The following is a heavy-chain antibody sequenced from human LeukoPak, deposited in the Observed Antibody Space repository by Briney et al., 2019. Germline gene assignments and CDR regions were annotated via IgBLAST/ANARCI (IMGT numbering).Heavy chain of an antibody. CDR1: GFTFRDYT. CDR2: ITYDGSNK. V-gene: IGHV3-30-3*01. Sequence: GRSLRLSCAASGFTFRDYTMHWVRQAPGKGLEWVAVITYDGSNKFFADSVKGRFTISRGNSKNTLYLQMNSLRDEDTAVYYCARDTPNDFGSAMGRGYYEFWGQGTLVTVSS. CDR3: ARDTPNDFGSAMGRGYYEF. D-gene: IGHD3-10*01. J-gene: IGHJ4*02.